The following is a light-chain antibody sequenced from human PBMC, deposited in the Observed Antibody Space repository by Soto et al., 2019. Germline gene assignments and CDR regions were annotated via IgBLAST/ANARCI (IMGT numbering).Light chain of an antibody. Sequence: EIVLTQSPGTLSLSPGERATLSCRASQSVSSSYLAWYQQKPGQAPRLLIFDASFRTTSIPDRFSGIGSGTVFNLTIRRLEPEDFAVYCCQQYGSSPYTFGLGTRLEIK. J-gene: IGKJ2*01. CDR2: DAS. CDR1: QSVSSSY. CDR3: QQYGSSPYT. V-gene: IGKV3-20*01.